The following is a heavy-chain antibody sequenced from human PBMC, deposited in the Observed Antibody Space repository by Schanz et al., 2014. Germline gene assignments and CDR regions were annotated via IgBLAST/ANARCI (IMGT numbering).Heavy chain of an antibody. Sequence: QVQLVQSGPEVKKPGASVRLSCKASGYNFNRHDISWVRQAPGQGLEWMGWINPDSGGTNYAQKFQGRVTMTRDMSINTAYMELSRLRSEDTAVYYCARAAYGGYTSTPLRYWGQGTLVAVSS. V-gene: IGHV1-2*02. CDR1: GYNFNRHD. CDR3: ARAAYGGYTSTPLRY. D-gene: IGHD5-12*01. J-gene: IGHJ4*02. CDR2: INPDSGGT.